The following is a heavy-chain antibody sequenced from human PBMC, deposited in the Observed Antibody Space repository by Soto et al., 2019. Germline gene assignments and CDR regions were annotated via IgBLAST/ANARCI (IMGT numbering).Heavy chain of an antibody. CDR2: INSDGSST. V-gene: IGHV3-74*01. Sequence: EVQLVESGGGLVQPGGSLRLSCAASGFTFSSYWMHWVRQAPGKGLVWVSRINSDGSSTSYADSVKGRFTISRDNAKNTLYLQMNSLRAEDTAVYYCARGGITMVRGVTPFDYWGQGTLVTVSS. CDR3: ARGGITMVRGVTPFDY. D-gene: IGHD3-10*01. CDR1: GFTFSSYW. J-gene: IGHJ4*02.